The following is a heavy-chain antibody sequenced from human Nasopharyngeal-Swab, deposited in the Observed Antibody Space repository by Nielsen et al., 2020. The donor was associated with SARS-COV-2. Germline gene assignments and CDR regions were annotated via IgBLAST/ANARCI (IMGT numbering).Heavy chain of an antibody. CDR3: AREFRRYSSSWPFDY. J-gene: IGHJ4*02. Sequence: GESLKISCAASGFTFSSYGMHWVRQAPGKGLGWVAVIWYDGSNKYYADSVKGRFTISRDNSKNTLYLQMNSLRAEDTAVYYCAREFRRYSSSWPFDYWGQGTLVTVSS. CDR2: IWYDGSNK. CDR1: GFTFSSYG. D-gene: IGHD6-13*01. V-gene: IGHV3-33*01.